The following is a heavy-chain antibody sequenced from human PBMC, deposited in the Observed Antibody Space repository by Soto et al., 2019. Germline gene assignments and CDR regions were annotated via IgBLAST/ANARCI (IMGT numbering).Heavy chain of an antibody. CDR2: INSDGSTT. D-gene: IGHD1-26*01. CDR1: GFTFSNSW. V-gene: IGHV3-74*01. Sequence: SGGSLRLSCAASGFTFSNSWMHWVRQAPGKGLVWVSYINSDGSTTTYADSVKGRFTISRDNAKNTVYLQITSLTAEDTAVYYCAGDRSYTTDYWGQGTLVTVSS. J-gene: IGHJ4*02. CDR3: AGDRSYTTDY.